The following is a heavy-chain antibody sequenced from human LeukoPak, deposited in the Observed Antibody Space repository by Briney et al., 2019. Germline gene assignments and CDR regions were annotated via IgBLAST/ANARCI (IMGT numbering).Heavy chain of an antibody. CDR2: IYYSGST. D-gene: IGHD3-22*01. V-gene: IGHV4-59*01. Sequence: SETLSLTCTVSGGSISSYYWSWIRQPPGKGLEWIGYIYYSGSTNCNPSLKSRVTISVDTSKNQFSLKLSSVTAADTAVYYWAGASYDSSGVHWGQGTLVTVSS. CDR3: AGASYDSSGVH. CDR1: GGSISSYY. J-gene: IGHJ4*02.